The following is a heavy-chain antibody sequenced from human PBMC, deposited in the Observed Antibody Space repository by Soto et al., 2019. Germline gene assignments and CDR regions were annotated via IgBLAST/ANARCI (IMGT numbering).Heavy chain of an antibody. CDR2: IYYSGST. CDR1: GGSISSYY. V-gene: IGHV4-59*08. CDR3: AWNEGTFDY. D-gene: IGHD1-1*01. J-gene: IGHJ4*02. Sequence: PSETLSLTCTVSGGSISSYYWSWIRQPPGKGLEWIGYIYYSGSTNYNPSLKSRVTISVDTSKNQFSLKLSSVTAADTAVYNGAWNEGTFDYWGQGALVTVSS.